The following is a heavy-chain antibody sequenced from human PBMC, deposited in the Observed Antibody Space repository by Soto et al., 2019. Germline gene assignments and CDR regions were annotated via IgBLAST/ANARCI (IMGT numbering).Heavy chain of an antibody. Sequence: GASVKVSCKASGYTFTGYYMHWVRQAPGQGLEWMGWINPNSGGTNYAQKFQGWVTMTRDTSISTAYMELSRLRSDDTAVYYCARSTYYYGSGSYSETDYYYGMDVWGQGTTATVSS. D-gene: IGHD3-10*01. J-gene: IGHJ6*02. CDR1: GYTFTGYY. V-gene: IGHV1-2*04. CDR2: INPNSGGT. CDR3: ARSTYYYGSGSYSETDYYYGMDV.